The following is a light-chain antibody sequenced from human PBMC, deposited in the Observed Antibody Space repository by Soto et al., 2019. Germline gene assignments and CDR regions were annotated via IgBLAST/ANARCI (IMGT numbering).Light chain of an antibody. CDR2: DAS. CDR3: QQRSNWPLT. J-gene: IGKJ4*01. CDR1: QSVGKY. Sequence: EIVLTQSPATLSLSPGERATLSCRASQSVGKYLAWYQQKPGQAPRLLIYDASNKATGIPAMFSGSGSGTDFTLTITSLEPEDFAVYYCQQRSNWPLTFGGGTKVEIK. V-gene: IGKV3-11*01.